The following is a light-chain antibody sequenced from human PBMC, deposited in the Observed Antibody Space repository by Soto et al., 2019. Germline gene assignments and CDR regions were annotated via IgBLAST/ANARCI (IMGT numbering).Light chain of an antibody. CDR1: NSNIEDNY. CDR2: KNN. J-gene: IGLJ3*02. Sequence: QSALTQPPSASGTPGQRVTIFCSGANSNIEDNYVYWYQQLPGTAPKLLIYKNNQRPSGVPDRFSGSRSGTSASLVISGLQSADEADYYCGARLNSLSRSWVFGGGTKLTGL. V-gene: IGLV1-47*01. CDR3: GARLNSLSRSWV.